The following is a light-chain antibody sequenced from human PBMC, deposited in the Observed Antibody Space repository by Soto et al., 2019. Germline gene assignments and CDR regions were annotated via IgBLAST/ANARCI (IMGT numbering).Light chain of an antibody. Sequence: ERVMTQSPATLSVSPGERATLSCRASQSVSSNLAWYQQKPGQAPRLLIYGASTRATGIPARLSGSGSGTEFTLTISSLQSEDFAVYYCQQYNNWPETFGPGT. CDR3: QQYNNWPET. CDR1: QSVSSN. CDR2: GAS. J-gene: IGKJ3*01. V-gene: IGKV3-15*01.